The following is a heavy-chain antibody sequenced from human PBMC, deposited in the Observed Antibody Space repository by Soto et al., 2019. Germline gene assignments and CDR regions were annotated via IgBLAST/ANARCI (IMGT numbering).Heavy chain of an antibody. V-gene: IGHV1-69*01. CDR3: ARVNYDFWSGYYNSFRY. D-gene: IGHD3-3*01. CDR1: GGTLRIYA. J-gene: IGHJ4*02. Sequence: NVPGKASGGTLRIYAICWSRQAPGHGLEWMGGIIPIFGTANYAQKFQGRVTITADESTSTAYMELSSLRSEDTAVYYCARVNYDFWSGYYNSFRYWGQGTLVTVSS. CDR2: IIPIFGTA.